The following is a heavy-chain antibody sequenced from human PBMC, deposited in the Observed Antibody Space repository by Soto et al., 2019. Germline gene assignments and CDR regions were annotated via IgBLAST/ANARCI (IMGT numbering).Heavy chain of an antibody. Sequence: PSETLSLTCTVSGGSISSYYWSWIRQPPGKGLEWIGYIYYSGSTNYNPSLKSRVSLSLETSKSQFSLRLSSVTAADTAVYYCARGGVDYYDSSGYYFSPYYFDYWGQGTLVTVS. CDR1: GGSISSYY. CDR3: ARGGVDYYDSSGYYFSPYYFDY. V-gene: IGHV4-59*08. J-gene: IGHJ4*02. D-gene: IGHD3-22*01. CDR2: IYYSGST.